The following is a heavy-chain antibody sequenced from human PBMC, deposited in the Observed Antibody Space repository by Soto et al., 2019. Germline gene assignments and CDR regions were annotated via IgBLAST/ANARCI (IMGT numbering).Heavy chain of an antibody. V-gene: IGHV3-48*02. CDR3: TRVRGTVVGFPVANWFDP. J-gene: IGHJ5*02. CDR1: GFTFSSYS. D-gene: IGHD2-2*01. Sequence: EVQLVESGGGLVQPGGSLRLSCAASGFTFSSYSMNWVRQASGKGLEWVSYISSSSNTIYYADSVKGRFTISRDNAKNSLYLQMNSLRDEDTAVYYCTRVRGTVVGFPVANWFDPWGQGTLVTVSS. CDR2: ISSSSNTI.